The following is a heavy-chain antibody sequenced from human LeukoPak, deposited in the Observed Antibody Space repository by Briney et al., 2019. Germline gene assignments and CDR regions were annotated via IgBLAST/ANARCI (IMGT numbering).Heavy chain of an antibody. D-gene: IGHD3-10*01. CDR1: GITFSRYS. CDR3: AKPMTKYGSGTKEGYFDY. CDR2: ISIGSTYI. J-gene: IGHJ4*02. V-gene: IGHV3-21*04. Sequence: GGSLRLSCAASGITFSRYSMNWVRQAPGKGLEWVSSISIGSTYIYYADSVKGRFTISRDNAKNSLYLQMNSLRAEDTAVYYCAKPMTKYGSGTKEGYFDYWGQGTLVTVSS.